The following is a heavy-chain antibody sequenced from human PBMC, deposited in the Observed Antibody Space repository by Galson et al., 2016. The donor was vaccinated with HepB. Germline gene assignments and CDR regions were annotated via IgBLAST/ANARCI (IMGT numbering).Heavy chain of an antibody. V-gene: IGHV3-7*01. Sequence: SLRLSCAGSESTFSSHWMTWVRQAPGKGLEWVANMNQDGSQKYYVDSVKGRFTISGDNAKNSLYLQMNSLRVEDTAVYYCARFGFSNGLDVWGLGTTVIVSS. CDR1: ESTFSSHW. D-gene: IGHD3-10*01. J-gene: IGHJ6*02. CDR3: ARFGFSNGLDV. CDR2: MNQDGSQK.